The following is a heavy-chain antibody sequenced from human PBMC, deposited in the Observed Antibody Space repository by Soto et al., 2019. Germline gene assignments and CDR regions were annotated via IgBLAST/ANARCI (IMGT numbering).Heavy chain of an antibody. CDR3: ARASDGYRSGWYVGYFDY. V-gene: IGHV1-18*04. D-gene: IGHD6-19*01. CDR2: VRAYNGYT. J-gene: IGHJ4*02. CDR1: GYTFTSYG. Sequence: QVQLVQSGAEVKKPGASVKVSCKASGYTFTSYGISWVRQAPGQGLEWMGWVRAYNGYTNYAQKFQGRVTMTTDQATSKAYMELRSRISDDTAVYYCARASDGYRSGWYVGYFDYWGQGTLGNVSS.